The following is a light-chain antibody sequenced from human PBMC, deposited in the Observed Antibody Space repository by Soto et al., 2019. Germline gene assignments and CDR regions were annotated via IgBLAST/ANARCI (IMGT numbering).Light chain of an antibody. CDR2: DND. CDR3: ATWDDRRNGYV. Sequence: QSVLTQPPSASGTPGQRVTISASGSSSNIGSNTVSWYQQVPGTAPKLLIYDNDERPSGVPGRFSGSKYGTSASLAIIGLQYEDEADYYCATWDDRRNGYVFGPGTKLTVL. V-gene: IGLV1-44*01. CDR1: SSNIGSNT. J-gene: IGLJ1*01.